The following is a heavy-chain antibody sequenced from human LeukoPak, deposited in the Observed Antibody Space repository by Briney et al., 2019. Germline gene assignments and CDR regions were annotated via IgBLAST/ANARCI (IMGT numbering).Heavy chain of an antibody. CDR2: ISSSSSYI. J-gene: IGHJ5*02. CDR1: GFTFSSYS. Sequence: GGSLRLSCAASGFTFSSYSMNWVRQAPGKGLGWVSSISSSSSYIYYADSVEGRFTISRDNAKNSLYLQMNSLRAEDTAVYYCARAVDTAMGAGGFDPWGQGTLVTVSS. CDR3: ARAVDTAMGAGGFDP. V-gene: IGHV3-21*01. D-gene: IGHD5-18*01.